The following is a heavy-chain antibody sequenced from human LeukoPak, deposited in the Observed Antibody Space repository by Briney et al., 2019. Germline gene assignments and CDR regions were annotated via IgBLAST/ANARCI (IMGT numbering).Heavy chain of an antibody. Sequence: ASVKVSCKASGYTFTDYSIYWVRQAPGQGLEWMGWFNPNSGDTRYAQKFQGWVTMTSDTSISTAYMEISSLKSDDTAVYFCATGGPQTSGEKRGLDNWGQGTLVTVSS. D-gene: IGHD6-25*01. CDR3: ATGGPQTSGEKRGLDN. CDR1: GYTFTDYS. V-gene: IGHV1-2*04. J-gene: IGHJ4*02. CDR2: FNPNSGDT.